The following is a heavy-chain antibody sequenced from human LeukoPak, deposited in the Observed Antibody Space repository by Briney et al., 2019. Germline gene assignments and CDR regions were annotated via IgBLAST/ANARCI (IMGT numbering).Heavy chain of an antibody. V-gene: IGHV4-59*01. Sequence: SETLSLTCTVSGGSITTYYWSWIRQPPGKGLEWIGYMYNSGSTKYNPPLKSRVTISLDTSKNQFSLKLSSVSAADTAVYYCARSYDYLYYFDHWGQGTLVTVSS. CDR3: ARSYDYLYYFDH. CDR2: MYNSGST. J-gene: IGHJ4*02. D-gene: IGHD3-22*01. CDR1: GGSITTYY.